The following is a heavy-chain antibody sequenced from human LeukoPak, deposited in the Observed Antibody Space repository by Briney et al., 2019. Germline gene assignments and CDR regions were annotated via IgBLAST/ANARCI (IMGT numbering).Heavy chain of an antibody. Sequence: GGSLRLSCAASGFTFTSYIMNWVRQAPGKGLEWLSYITSSGSTIYYADSVKGRFTISRDNAENSLYLQMNSLRDEDTAVYYXXXAGGXXNYDDYWGQGTLVIV. J-gene: IGHJ4*02. CDR2: ITSSGSTI. CDR1: GFTFTSYI. V-gene: IGHV3-48*02. D-gene: IGHD5-24*01. CDR3: XXAGGXXNYDDY.